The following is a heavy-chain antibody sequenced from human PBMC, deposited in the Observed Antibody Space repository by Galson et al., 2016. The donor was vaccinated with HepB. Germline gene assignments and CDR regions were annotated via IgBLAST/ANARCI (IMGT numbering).Heavy chain of an antibody. Sequence: CAASGFTVGNNYMSWVRQAPGKGLEWVSLIYSGGNTLYADSVKGRFSISRDNSKNTLYLQMNSLSAEDTAVYYCARNPGASTWGWGQGTLVTVAS. CDR1: GFTVGNNY. D-gene: IGHD6-13*01. CDR3: ARNPGASTWG. J-gene: IGHJ4*02. V-gene: IGHV3-66*01. CDR2: IYSGGNT.